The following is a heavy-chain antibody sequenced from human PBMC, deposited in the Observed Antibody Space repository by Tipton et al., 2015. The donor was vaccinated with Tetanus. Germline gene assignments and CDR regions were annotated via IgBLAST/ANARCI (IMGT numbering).Heavy chain of an antibody. Sequence: SLRLSCAASGFTFSSYAMSWGRQAPGKGLEWVSAISGSGGSTYYADSVKCRFTISRDNSKNTLYLQMNSLRAEDTAVYYCAKDRRYGSGRADYWGHGPLVTVSS. CDR2: ISGSGGST. CDR1: GFTFSSYA. V-gene: IGHV3-23*01. J-gene: IGHJ4*01. D-gene: IGHD3-10*01. CDR3: AKDRRYGSGRADY.